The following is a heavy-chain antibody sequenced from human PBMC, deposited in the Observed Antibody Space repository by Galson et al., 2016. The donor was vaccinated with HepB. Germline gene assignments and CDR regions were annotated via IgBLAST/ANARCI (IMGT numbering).Heavy chain of an antibody. CDR2: ISGSGDRT. D-gene: IGHD3-22*01. CDR3: AKPMSSYQINYYVDL. Sequence: SLRLSCAASGFTFFSYAMSWVRQTPGKGLEWVSTISGSGDRTYYADSVKGRFTISRDNSKNTLYVQMSSLRAEDTAVYYCAKPMSSYQINYYVDLWGQGTLVTVSS. V-gene: IGHV3-23*01. J-gene: IGHJ5*02. CDR1: GFTFFSYA.